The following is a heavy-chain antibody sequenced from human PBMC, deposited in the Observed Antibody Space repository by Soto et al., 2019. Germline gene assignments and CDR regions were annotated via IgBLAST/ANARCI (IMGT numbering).Heavy chain of an antibody. D-gene: IGHD2-15*01. CDR3: ASVETQRYYYGMDV. V-gene: IGHV1-69*13. Sequence: SVKVSCKASGATLNTFINYGITWVRQAPGQGLEWMGGIIPVFGTAHYAQKFQGRVTISADESTTTAYMELRSLRSDDTAVYYCASVETQRYYYGMDVWGQGTTVTVSS. CDR2: IIPVFGTA. J-gene: IGHJ6*02. CDR1: GATLNTFINYG.